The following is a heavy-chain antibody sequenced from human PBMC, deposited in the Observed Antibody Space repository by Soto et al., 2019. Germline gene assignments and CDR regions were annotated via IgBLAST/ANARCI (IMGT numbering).Heavy chain of an antibody. CDR1: GAPISGGDYH. CDR2: IFPSGAT. CDR3: ARGSAAKRYFDL. D-gene: IGHD5-18*01. J-gene: IGHJ2*01. Sequence: QVQLQESGPGLVKPSQTLSLMCTVSGAPISGGDYHWSWIRQPPEQGLEWIGYIFPSGATHYNSSRGSRITMSVVTSKSHFSLQLTSVTAADTAVYFCARGSAAKRYFDLWGRGTLVTVSS. V-gene: IGHV4-30-4*01.